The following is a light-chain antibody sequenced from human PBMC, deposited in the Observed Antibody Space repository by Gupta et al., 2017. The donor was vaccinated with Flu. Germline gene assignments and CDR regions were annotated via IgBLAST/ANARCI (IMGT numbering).Light chain of an antibody. CDR1: TLPDKY. CDR2: EDA. J-gene: IGLJ2*01. CDR3: YLTQTNTHRGF. Sequence: GQTARITCSGDTLPDKYVYWYQQKSGQAPVLVIYEDAKRPSGIPQRFSGSSSGTLATLTISGAQVEDEADYYCYLTQTNTHRGFFGGGTKLTVL. V-gene: IGLV3-10*01.